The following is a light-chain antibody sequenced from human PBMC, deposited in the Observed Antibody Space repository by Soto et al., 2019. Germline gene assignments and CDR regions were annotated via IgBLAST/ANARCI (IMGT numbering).Light chain of an antibody. CDR3: QQYNNWPS. CDR1: ESVSSN. J-gene: IGKJ5*01. V-gene: IGKV3-15*01. Sequence: EIVMTQSPATLSVSPGERFTLSCRASESVSSNLAWYQQKPGQAPRLLMYGASTRAIGIPARFSGSGSGTEFTLTISSLQSEDFAVYYCQQYNNWPSLGQGTRLEIK. CDR2: GAS.